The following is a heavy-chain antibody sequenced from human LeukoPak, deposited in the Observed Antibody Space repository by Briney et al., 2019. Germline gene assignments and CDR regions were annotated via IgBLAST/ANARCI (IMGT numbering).Heavy chain of an antibody. CDR1: GFTVSSNY. J-gene: IGHJ4*02. CDR3: ARDRGVAYYFDY. CDR2: IYSGGST. Sequence: PGGSLRLSCAASGFTVSSNYMSWVRQAPGKGLEWGSVIYSGGSTYYADSVKGRFTISRDNSKNTLYLQMNSLRAEDTAVYYCARDRGVAYYFDYWGQGTLVTVSS. V-gene: IGHV3-53*01. D-gene: IGHD3-10*01.